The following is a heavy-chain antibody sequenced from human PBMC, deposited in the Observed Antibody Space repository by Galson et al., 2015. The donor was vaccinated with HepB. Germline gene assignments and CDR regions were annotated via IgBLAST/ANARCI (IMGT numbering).Heavy chain of an antibody. CDR3: ASLFAVVTPRYFDY. J-gene: IGHJ4*02. D-gene: IGHD4-23*01. CDR2: ISSSSSYI. CDR1: GFTFSSYS. V-gene: IGHV3-21*01. Sequence: SLRLSCAASGFTFSSYSMNWVRQAPGKGLEWVSSISSSSSYIYYADSVKGRFTISRDNAKNSLYLQMNSLRAEDTAVYYCASLFAVVTPRYFDYWGQGTLVTVSS.